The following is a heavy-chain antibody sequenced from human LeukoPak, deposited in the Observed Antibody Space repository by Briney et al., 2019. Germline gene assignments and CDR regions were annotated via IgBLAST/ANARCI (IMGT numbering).Heavy chain of an antibody. CDR3: ARPYCASTSCPTFEY. Sequence: GGSLRLSCAASGFAFSSYNMNWVRQAPGKGLEWVPYTSSGSDTIFYADSVKGRFTISRDNAKNSLYLQMNSLRAEDTAVYYCARPYCASTSCPTFEYWGQGTLVTVSS. CDR1: GFAFSSYN. J-gene: IGHJ4*02. V-gene: IGHV3-48*01. D-gene: IGHD2-2*01. CDR2: TSSGSDTI.